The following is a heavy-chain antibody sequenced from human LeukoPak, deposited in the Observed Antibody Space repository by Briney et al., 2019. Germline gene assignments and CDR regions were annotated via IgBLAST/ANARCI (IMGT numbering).Heavy chain of an antibody. CDR1: SGSISSYY. Sequence: SETLSLTCTVSSGSISSYYWSWIRQPPGKGLEWIGYIYYSGSTNYNPSLKSRVTISVDTSKNQFSLKLSSVTAADTAVYYCAGHAGRVFDYWGQGTLVTVSS. V-gene: IGHV4-59*08. CDR2: IYYSGST. CDR3: AGHAGRVFDY. J-gene: IGHJ4*02.